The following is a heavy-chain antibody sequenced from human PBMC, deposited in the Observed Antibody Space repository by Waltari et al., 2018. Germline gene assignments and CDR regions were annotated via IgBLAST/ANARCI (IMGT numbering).Heavy chain of an antibody. CDR2: VDPEDGET. V-gene: IGHV1-69-2*01. CDR3: AREPPFEWELPSGYYFDY. CDR1: GYTFTDYY. J-gene: IGHJ4*02. Sequence: EVQLVQSGAEVKKPGATVKISCKASGYTFTDYYMHWVQQAPGKGLEWMGRVDPEDGETIYAEKFQGRVTITADTSTDTAYMELRSLRSDDTAVYYCAREPPFEWELPSGYYFDYWGQGTLVTVSS. D-gene: IGHD1-26*01.